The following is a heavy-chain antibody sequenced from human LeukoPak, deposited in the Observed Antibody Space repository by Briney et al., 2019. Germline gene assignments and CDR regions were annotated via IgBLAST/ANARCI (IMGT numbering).Heavy chain of an antibody. J-gene: IGHJ3*02. CDR1: GFTFSSYA. V-gene: IGHV3-30-3*01. CDR2: ISYDGSNK. Sequence: GGSLRLSCAASGFTFSSYAMHWVRQAPGKGLEWVAVISYDGSNKYYADSVKGRFTISRDNAKNSLYLQMNSLRAEDTAVYYCARESLYYYDSSGLDAFDIWGQGTMVTVSS. CDR3: ARESLYYYDSSGLDAFDI. D-gene: IGHD3-22*01.